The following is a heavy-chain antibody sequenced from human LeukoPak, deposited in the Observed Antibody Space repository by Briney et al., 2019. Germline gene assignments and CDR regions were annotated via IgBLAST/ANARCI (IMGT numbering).Heavy chain of an antibody. CDR2: ISSSGSTI. J-gene: IGHJ6*03. CDR1: GFTFSSYE. V-gene: IGHV3-48*03. Sequence: PGGSLRLSCAASGFTFSSYEMNWVRQAPGKGLEWVSYISSSGSTIYYADSVKGRFTISRDNAKNSLYLQMNSLRAEDTAVYYCARGRTVRGVIKFYYYMDVWGKGTTVTVSS. D-gene: IGHD3-10*01. CDR3: ARGRTVRGVIKFYYYMDV.